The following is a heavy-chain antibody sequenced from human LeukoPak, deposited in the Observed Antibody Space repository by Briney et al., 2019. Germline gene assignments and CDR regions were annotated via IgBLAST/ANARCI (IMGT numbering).Heavy chain of an antibody. J-gene: IGHJ6*02. CDR1: GFTFSSYA. CDR3: ARDPRKPGYYYGMDV. V-gene: IGHV3-23*01. D-gene: IGHD1-14*01. Sequence: PGGSLRLSCAASGFTFSSYAMSWVRQAPGKGLEWVSAISGSGGSTYYADSVKGRFTISRDNSKNTLYLQMNSLRAEDTAVYYCARDPRKPGYYYGMDVWGQGTTVTVSS. CDR2: ISGSGGST.